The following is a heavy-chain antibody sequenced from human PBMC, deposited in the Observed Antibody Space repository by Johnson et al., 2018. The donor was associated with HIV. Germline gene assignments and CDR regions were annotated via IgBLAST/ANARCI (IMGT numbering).Heavy chain of an antibody. CDR3: ARGWTVGTFYNAFDI. J-gene: IGHJ3*02. V-gene: IGHV3-53*01. CDR1: GFTVSSNY. Sequence: VQLVESGGGLIQPGGSLRLSCAASGFTVSSNYMSWVRQAPGKGLEWVSVIYSGGSTYYADSVKGRFTISRDNSKNTLYLQMNSLRAEDTAVYYCARGWTVGTFYNAFDIWGQGTMVTVSS. D-gene: IGHD2/OR15-2a*01. CDR2: IYSGGST.